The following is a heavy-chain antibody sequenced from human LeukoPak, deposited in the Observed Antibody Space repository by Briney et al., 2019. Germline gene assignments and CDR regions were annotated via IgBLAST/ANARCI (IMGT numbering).Heavy chain of an antibody. V-gene: IGHV4-39*01. CDR3: ARGRVPRIGELDFDY. J-gene: IGHJ4*02. Sequence: SETLSLTCTVSGGSISSSSYYWGWIRQPPGKGLEWIGSIYCGGSTYYNPSLKSRVTISVDTSKNQFSLKLSSVTAADTAVYYCARGRVPRIGELDFDYWGQGTLVTVSS. D-gene: IGHD3-10*01. CDR1: GGSISSSSYY. CDR2: IYCGGST.